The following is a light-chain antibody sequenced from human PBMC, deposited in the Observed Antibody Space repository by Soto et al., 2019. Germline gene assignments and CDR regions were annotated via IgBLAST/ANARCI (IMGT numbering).Light chain of an antibody. V-gene: IGLV1-40*01. CDR3: QSYDSSLSAVV. CDR1: SSNIGAGYD. J-gene: IGLJ2*01. CDR2: GNT. Sequence: QSVLTQPPSVSGAPGQRVTISCTGSSSNIGAGYDVHWYQQLPGTAPKLHIYGNTNRPSGVPDRFSGSKSGTSASLAITGLQAEDEADYYCQSYDSSLSAVVFGGGTQLTVL.